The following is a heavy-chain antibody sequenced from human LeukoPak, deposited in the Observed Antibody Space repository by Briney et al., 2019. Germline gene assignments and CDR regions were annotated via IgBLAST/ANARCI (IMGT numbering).Heavy chain of an antibody. V-gene: IGHV4-59*01. CDR1: GGSISSYY. Sequence: SETLSLTCTVSGGSISSYYWSWIRQPPGKGLEWIGYIYYSGSTNYNPSLKSRVTISVDTSKNQFSLKLSSVTAADTAVYYCARGRRGGSYQIDYWGQGTLVTVSS. CDR3: ARGRRGGSYQIDY. CDR2: IYYSGST. J-gene: IGHJ4*02. D-gene: IGHD1-26*01.